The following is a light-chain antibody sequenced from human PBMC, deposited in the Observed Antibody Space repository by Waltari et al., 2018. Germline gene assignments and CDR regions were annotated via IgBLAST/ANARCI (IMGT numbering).Light chain of an antibody. V-gene: IGKV3-15*01. CDR3: QQDGGSPPLT. J-gene: IGKJ4*01. Sequence: EIVMTQSPATLPVSPGERATLSCRASQSVRSDLAWYQQTPGQAPRLLIHGASTRATGIPARFSGSGSGTDFTLTISSLQSEDFAVYYCQQDGGSPPLTFGGGTKVEIK. CDR1: QSVRSD. CDR2: GAS.